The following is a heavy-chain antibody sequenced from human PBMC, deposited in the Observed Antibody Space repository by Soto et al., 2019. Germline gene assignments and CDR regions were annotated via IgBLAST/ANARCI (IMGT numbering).Heavy chain of an antibody. CDR2: IYSGGST. CDR3: ARDGTYCSGGSCYKSSGYYYGLDV. Sequence: GGSLRLSCAASGFTVSSNYMSWVRQAPGKGLEWVSVIYSGGSTYYADSVKGRFTISRDNSKNTLYLQMNSLRAEDTAVYYCARDGTYCSGGSCYKSSGYYYGLDVWGQGTKVTVSS. CDR1: GFTVSSNY. D-gene: IGHD2-15*01. V-gene: IGHV3-53*01. J-gene: IGHJ6*02.